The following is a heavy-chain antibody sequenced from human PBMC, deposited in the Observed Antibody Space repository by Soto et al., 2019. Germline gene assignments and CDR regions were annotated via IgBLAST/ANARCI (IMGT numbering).Heavy chain of an antibody. CDR3: AAYGDYVNY. J-gene: IGHJ4*02. V-gene: IGHV4-59*01. CDR1: GGSISSYY. D-gene: IGHD4-17*01. Sequence: ETLSLTCTVSGGSISSYYWSWIRQPPGKGLEWIGYIYYSGSTNYNPSLKSRVTISVDTSKNQFSLKLSSVTAADTAVYYCAAYGDYVNYWGQGTLVTVSS. CDR2: IYYSGST.